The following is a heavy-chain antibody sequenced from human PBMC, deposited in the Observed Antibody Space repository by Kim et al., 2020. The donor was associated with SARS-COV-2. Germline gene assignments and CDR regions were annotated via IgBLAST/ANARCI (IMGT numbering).Heavy chain of an antibody. Sequence: SVKVSCKASGGTFSSYAISWVRQAPGQGLEWMGGIIPIFGTANYAQKFQGRVTITADESTSTAYMELSSLRSEDTAVYYCARDSSQPLEHIVVVTAIPSVGMDVWGQGTTVTVSS. CDR3: ARDSSQPLEHIVVVTAIPSVGMDV. CDR1: GGTFSSYA. J-gene: IGHJ6*02. V-gene: IGHV1-69*13. CDR2: IIPIFGTA. D-gene: IGHD2-21*02.